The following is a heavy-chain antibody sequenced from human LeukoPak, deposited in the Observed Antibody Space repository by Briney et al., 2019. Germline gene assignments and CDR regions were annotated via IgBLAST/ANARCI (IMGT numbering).Heavy chain of an antibody. CDR2: IYYSGST. Sequence: SETLSLTCTVSGGSISSYYWSWIRQPPGKGLEWIGYIYYSGSTHYNPSLKSRVTISVDTSKNQFSLKLSSVTAADTAVYYCARTEESGYSYRYFGYYYYMDVWGKGTTVTVSS. V-gene: IGHV4-59*01. J-gene: IGHJ6*03. CDR1: GGSISSYY. CDR3: ARTEESGYSYRYFGYYYYMDV. D-gene: IGHD5-18*01.